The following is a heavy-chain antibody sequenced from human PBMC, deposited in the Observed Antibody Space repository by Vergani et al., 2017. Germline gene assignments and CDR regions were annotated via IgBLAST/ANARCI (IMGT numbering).Heavy chain of an antibody. Sequence: EVQLLESGGGLVQPGGSLRLSCEASGFSFPGYAMSWVRQAPGKGREWVSSVSGSSATPYYADSVKGRFIISRDNSKNSLYLKMNSLRAEDTAVYYCARDLRIWVGEVGGDYWGQGTLVTVSS. D-gene: IGHD3-10*01. CDR1: GFSFPGYA. CDR2: VSGSSATP. CDR3: ARDLRIWVGEVGGDY. V-gene: IGHV3-23*01. J-gene: IGHJ4*02.